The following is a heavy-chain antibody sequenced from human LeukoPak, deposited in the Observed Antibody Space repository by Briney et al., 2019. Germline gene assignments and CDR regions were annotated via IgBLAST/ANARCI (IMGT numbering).Heavy chain of an antibody. D-gene: IGHD3-22*01. CDR3: ARKYYDSGGYYF. V-gene: IGHV1-2*02. J-gene: IGHJ4*02. Sequence: ASVKVSCKASGYTFTDYSIHWVRQAPGQGLEWMGWIIPNSGGTNYARKFQGRVTMTRDTSSSTAFMELSSLISDGTAMYYCARKYYDSGGYYFWGQGTLVTVSS. CDR2: IIPNSGGT. CDR1: GYTFTDYS.